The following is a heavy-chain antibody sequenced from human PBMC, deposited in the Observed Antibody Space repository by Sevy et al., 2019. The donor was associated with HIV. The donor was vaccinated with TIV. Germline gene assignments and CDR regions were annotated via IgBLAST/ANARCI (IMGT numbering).Heavy chain of an antibody. V-gene: IGHV5-51*01. CDR2: IYPGDSDT. Sequence: GESLKISCKGSGYSFTSYWIGWVRQVPGKGLGWMGMIYPGDSDTRNSPSFQGQVTISPDKSISTAYLQWSSRKASDTAMYYCAIGGGGMDVWGQGTTVTVSS. CDR1: GYSFTSYW. J-gene: IGHJ6*02. CDR3: AIGGGGMDV. D-gene: IGHD2-15*01.